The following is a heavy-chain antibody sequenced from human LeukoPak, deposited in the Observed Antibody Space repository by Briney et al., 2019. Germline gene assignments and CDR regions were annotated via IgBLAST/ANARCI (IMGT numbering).Heavy chain of an antibody. J-gene: IGHJ4*02. D-gene: IGHD1-20*01. Sequence: SETLSLTCAVCGGSFSGYYWSWIRQPPGKGLEWIGEINHSGSTNYNPSLKSRVTISVDTSKNQFSLKLSSVTAADTAVYYCARGPILTGARDWGQGTLVTVSS. CDR2: INHSGST. V-gene: IGHV4-34*01. CDR3: ARGPILTGARD. CDR1: GGSFSGYY.